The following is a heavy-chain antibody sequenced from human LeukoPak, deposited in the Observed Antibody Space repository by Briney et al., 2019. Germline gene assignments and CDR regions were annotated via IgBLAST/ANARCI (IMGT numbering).Heavy chain of an antibody. Sequence: QVQLQESGPGLVKPSETLSLTCTVSGGSISTYYWSWIRQPPGMGLEWIGYIFNSGSTKYNPSLNSRVTISVDTSKNQFSLKLRSVTAADTAVYYCARDLGIFGVVSWFDPWGQGTLVTVSS. CDR3: ARDLGIFGVVSWFDP. CDR1: GGSISTYY. CDR2: IFNSGST. D-gene: IGHD3-3*01. J-gene: IGHJ5*02. V-gene: IGHV4-59*12.